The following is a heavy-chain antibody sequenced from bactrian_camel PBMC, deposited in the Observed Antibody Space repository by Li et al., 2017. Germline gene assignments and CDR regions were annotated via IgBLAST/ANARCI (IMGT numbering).Heavy chain of an antibody. Sequence: VQLVESGEGSVRVGGSLRLSCAASGFTFSSYGMSWVRQAPGKGLEWVSSIASSGGSTYYADTVKGRFTISKDNAKSTLYLEMKSLKPEDTAVYFCAAVSGCWGQGTQVTVS. J-gene: IGHJ6*01. V-gene: IGHV3S40*01. CDR1: GFTFSSYG. CDR2: IASSGGST. CDR3: AAVSGC.